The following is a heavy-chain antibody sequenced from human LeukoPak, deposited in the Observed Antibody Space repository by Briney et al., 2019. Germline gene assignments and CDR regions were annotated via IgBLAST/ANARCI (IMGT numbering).Heavy chain of an antibody. CDR2: IIPILGIA. J-gene: IGHJ4*02. V-gene: IGHV1-69*02. D-gene: IGHD3-16*02. Sequence: SVKASCKASGGTFSSYTISWVRQAPGQGLEWMGRIIPILGIANYAQKFQGRVTITANKSTSIARMEMSSLRSEDTAVYYCAREAIRLRLGELSLLGYFDYWGQGTLVTVSS. CDR1: GGTFSSYT. CDR3: AREAIRLRLGELSLLGYFDY.